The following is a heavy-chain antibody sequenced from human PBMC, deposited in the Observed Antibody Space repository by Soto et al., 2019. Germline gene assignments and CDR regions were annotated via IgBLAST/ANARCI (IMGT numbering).Heavy chain of an antibody. CDR1: GFSLSTTGEG. D-gene: IGHD5-18*01. CDR3: AQRCRGDTSPNITGLDV. J-gene: IGHJ6*01. Sequence: QITLKEAGPTLVKPTQTLTLTCTFSGFSLSTTGEGVFWIRQPTGTAPEWLALVHWNDDKRYRPSLRPRLTIRKDISGHQVVLSLTNLTPVATGTYYCAQRCRGDTSPNITGLDVWGQGTTV. V-gene: IGHV2-5*01. CDR2: VHWNDDK.